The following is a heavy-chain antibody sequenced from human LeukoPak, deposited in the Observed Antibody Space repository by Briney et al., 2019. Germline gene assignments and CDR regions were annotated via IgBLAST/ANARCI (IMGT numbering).Heavy chain of an antibody. D-gene: IGHD2-2*01. J-gene: IGHJ4*02. CDR3: ARVPGGYYFDY. V-gene: IGHV4-34*01. CDR2: INHSGST. Sequence: KPSETLSLTCAVYGGSFSGYYWSWIRQPPGKGLEWIGEINHSGSTNYNPSLKSRVTISVDTSKNQFSLKLSSVTAADTAVYYCARVPGGYYFDYWGQGTLVTVSS. CDR1: GGSFSGYY.